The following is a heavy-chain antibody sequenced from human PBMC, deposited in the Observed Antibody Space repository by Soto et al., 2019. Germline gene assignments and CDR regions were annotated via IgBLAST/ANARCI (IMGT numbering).Heavy chain of an antibody. Sequence: ASVTVSCQASGYTFTIHYMHWVRQAPGKGLEWMGGFDPEDGETIYAQKFQGRVTMTEDTSTDTAYMELSSLRSEDTAVYYCATTMTTVTTSFDYWGQGTLVTVSS. CDR2: FDPEDGET. V-gene: IGHV1-24*01. J-gene: IGHJ4*02. CDR3: ATTMTTVTTSFDY. D-gene: IGHD4-17*01. CDR1: GYTFTIHY.